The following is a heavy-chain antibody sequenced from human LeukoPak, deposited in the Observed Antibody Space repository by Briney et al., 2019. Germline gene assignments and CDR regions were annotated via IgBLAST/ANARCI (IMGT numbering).Heavy chain of an antibody. D-gene: IGHD1-1*01. V-gene: IGHV4-59*08. CDR2: IYYSGST. J-gene: IGHJ3*02. CDR3: AVNLTKHTFDI. CDR1: GGSISTYY. Sequence: SETLSLTCTVSGGSISTYYWSWIRQSPGKGLEWIGSIYYSGSTNYNPSLKSRVTISVDTSKNQFSLELSSVAAADTAVYYCAVNLTKHTFDIWGQGTMVTVSS.